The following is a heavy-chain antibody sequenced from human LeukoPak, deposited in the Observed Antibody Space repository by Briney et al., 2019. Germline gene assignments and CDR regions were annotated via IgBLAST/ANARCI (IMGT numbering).Heavy chain of an antibody. V-gene: IGHV4-30-4*01. D-gene: IGHD3-22*01. CDR2: IYYSGST. CDR3: ARVGDAYYYDSSGSFDY. Sequence: SETLSLTCTVSGGSISSYYWSWIRQPPGKGLEWIGYIYYSGSTYYNPSLKSRVTISVDTSKNQFSLKLSSVTAADTAVYYCARVGDAYYYDSSGSFDYWGQGTLVTVSS. J-gene: IGHJ4*02. CDR1: GGSISSYY.